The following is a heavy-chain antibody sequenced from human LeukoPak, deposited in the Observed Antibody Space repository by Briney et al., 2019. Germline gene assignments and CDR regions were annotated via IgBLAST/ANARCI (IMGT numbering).Heavy chain of an antibody. V-gene: IGHV3-30*01. Sequence: PGGSLRPSCAASGFTLTSYAMHWVRQAPGKGLEWVAVISYDGSNKYYADSVKGRFTISRDNSKNTLYLQMNSLRAEDTAVYYCARDMFPGPGSSGYVHWGQGTLVTVSS. CDR1: GFTLTSYA. J-gene: IGHJ4*02. D-gene: IGHD3-22*01. CDR3: ARDMFPGPGSSGYVH. CDR2: ISYDGSNK.